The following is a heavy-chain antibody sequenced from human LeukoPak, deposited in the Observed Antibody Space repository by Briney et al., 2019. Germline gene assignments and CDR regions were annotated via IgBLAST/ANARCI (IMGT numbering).Heavy chain of an antibody. Sequence: PSETLSLTCTVSGGSIKSYYWSWIRQPAGEGLEWLGHIYASGTTNYNPSLNSRVTMSVDTSKNQLSLRLASVTAADTAVYYCARVADRFGYNYGIDEYFDYWGQGTLVTVSS. D-gene: IGHD5-18*01. CDR1: GGSIKSYY. J-gene: IGHJ4*02. CDR2: IYASGTT. V-gene: IGHV4-4*07. CDR3: ARVADRFGYNYGIDEYFDY.